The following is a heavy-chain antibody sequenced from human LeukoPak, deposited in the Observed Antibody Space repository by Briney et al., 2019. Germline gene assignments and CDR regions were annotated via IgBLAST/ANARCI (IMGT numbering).Heavy chain of an antibody. D-gene: IGHD2-15*01. CDR3: ARDRERRCSGGSCYHGFDY. Sequence: TGGSLRLSCAASGFTFSNAWMSWVRQAPGKGLEWVAVISYDGSNKYYADSVKGRFTISRDNSKNTLYLQMNSLRAEDTAVYYCARDRERRCSGGSCYHGFDYWGQGTLVTVSS. J-gene: IGHJ4*02. CDR1: GFTFSNAW. CDR2: ISYDGSNK. V-gene: IGHV3-30*03.